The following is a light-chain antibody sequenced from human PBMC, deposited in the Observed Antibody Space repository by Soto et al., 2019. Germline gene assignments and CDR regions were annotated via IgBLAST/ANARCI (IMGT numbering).Light chain of an antibody. CDR2: AAS. CDR3: QQSYNIPRAT. V-gene: IGKV1-39*01. Sequence: DTQMTQSPSSLSASVGDRVTITCRASQSISIYLNWYQQKPGKAPKVLIYAASSLQSGVPPRFSGSGSGTDFTLTISSLQPEDFATYFCQQSYNIPRATFGQGTKVEIK. CDR1: QSISIY. J-gene: IGKJ1*01.